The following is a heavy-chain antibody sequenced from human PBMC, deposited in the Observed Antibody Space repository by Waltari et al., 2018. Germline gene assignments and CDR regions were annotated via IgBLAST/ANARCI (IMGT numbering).Heavy chain of an antibody. Sequence: QVQLQESGPGLVKPSQTLSLTCTVSGESLTSNSFYLNWVRQPAGKGLEWIGRFYSSEYINYNPSLKSRVTISRDTSKKQFFLKLTSVTAADTAFYYCAREVTKVELGRRLPHFFDSWGQGTLVTVSS. V-gene: IGHV4-61*02. CDR3: AREVTKVELGRRLPHFFDS. CDR1: GESLTSNSFY. D-gene: IGHD7-27*01. CDR2: FYSSEYI. J-gene: IGHJ4*02.